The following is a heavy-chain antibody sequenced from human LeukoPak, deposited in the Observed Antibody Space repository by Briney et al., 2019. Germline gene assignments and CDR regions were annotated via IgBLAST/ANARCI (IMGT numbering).Heavy chain of an antibody. Sequence: PSETLSLTCSVSGGSISTYHWNWIRKPPGKGLEWIGYMQSSGISKYNPSLKSRVNIFVDTSKNQFVLNLRSVTAADTAVYYCARDKRHSYGRYFDPWGQGMLFTVSS. CDR3: ARDKRHSYGRYFDP. J-gene: IGHJ4*02. CDR2: MQSSGIS. CDR1: GGSISTYH. V-gene: IGHV4-59*01. D-gene: IGHD5-18*01.